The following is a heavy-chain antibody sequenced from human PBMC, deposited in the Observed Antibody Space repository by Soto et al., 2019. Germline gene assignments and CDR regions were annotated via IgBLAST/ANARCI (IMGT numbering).Heavy chain of an antibody. V-gene: IGHV4-4*02. CDR1: GGYISSSNW. CDR3: ARVYRGRGSYYADY. D-gene: IGHD1-26*01. J-gene: IGHJ4*02. CDR2: IYHSGST. Sequence: QVQLQESGPGLVKPSGTLSLTCAVSGGYISSSNWWSWVRQPPGKGLEWIGEIYHSGSTNYNPSLKSRVTLSVDKSKNQFSLKLSSVTAADTAAYYCARVYRGRGSYYADYWGQGTLVTVSS.